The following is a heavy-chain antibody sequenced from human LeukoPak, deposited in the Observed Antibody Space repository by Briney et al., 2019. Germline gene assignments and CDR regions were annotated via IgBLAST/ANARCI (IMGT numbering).Heavy chain of an antibody. CDR3: AKSIPTIAVAVSTRQ. D-gene: IGHD6-19*01. CDR1: GFTFSSYG. Sequence: GGSLRLSCAASGFTFSSYGMHWVRQAPGKGLEWVAFIRYDGSNKYYADSVKGRFTISRDNSKNTLYLQMNSLRAEDTAVYYCAKSIPTIAVAVSTRQWGQGTLVTVSS. J-gene: IGHJ4*02. CDR2: IRYDGSNK. V-gene: IGHV3-30*02.